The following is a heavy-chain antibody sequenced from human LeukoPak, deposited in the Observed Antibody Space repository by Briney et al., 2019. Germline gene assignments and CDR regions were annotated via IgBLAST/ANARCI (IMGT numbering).Heavy chain of an antibody. Sequence: GGSLRLSCAASGFTFSDYALHWVRQAPGKGLEWVAATSYDGSNKDYADSVKGRFTISRDNAKNTLYLQMNSLRAEDTAVYYCARAQDFWSGSPYYYYYMDVWGKGTTVTVSS. D-gene: IGHD3-3*01. V-gene: IGHV3-30-3*01. J-gene: IGHJ6*03. CDR2: TSYDGSNK. CDR1: GFTFSDYA. CDR3: ARAQDFWSGSPYYYYYMDV.